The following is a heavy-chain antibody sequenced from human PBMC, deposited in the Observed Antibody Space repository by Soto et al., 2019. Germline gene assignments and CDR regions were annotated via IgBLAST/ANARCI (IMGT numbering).Heavy chain of an antibody. D-gene: IGHD3-3*01. V-gene: IGHV1-24*01. Sequence: ASVKVSCKVSGYTLTELSMHWVRQAPGKGLEWMGGFDPEDGETIYAQKFQGRVTMTEDTSTDTAYMELSGLRSEDTAVYYCASHIRYDFWSHGMDVWGQGTTVTVSS. CDR2: FDPEDGET. CDR1: GYTLTELS. J-gene: IGHJ6*02. CDR3: ASHIRYDFWSHGMDV.